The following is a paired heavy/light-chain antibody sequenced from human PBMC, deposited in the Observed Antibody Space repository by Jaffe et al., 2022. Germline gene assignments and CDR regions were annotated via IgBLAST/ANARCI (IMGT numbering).Light chain of an antibody. CDR2: NVS. CDR1: LSLVYSDGNTY. Sequence: DVVMTQSPLSLPVTLGQPASISCRSSLSLVYSDGNTYLSWFQQRPGQSPRRLIYNVSNRDSGVPDRFSGTGSGTDFTLSISRVEAEDVGVYYCMQATHWPFSFGQGTKLEIK. CDR3: MQATHWPFS. V-gene: IGKV2-30*01. J-gene: IGKJ2*03.
Heavy chain of an antibody. CDR2: ISGTGGNT. CDR3: SRGGRLNDY. D-gene: IGHD2-15*01. V-gene: IGHV3-23*01. CDR1: GFTFNNYA. J-gene: IGHJ4*02. Sequence: EVQVLESGGDLVQPGGSLRLSCAASGFTFNNYAMSWVRQAPGKGLEWVSLISGTGGNTYYADSLKGRFTISRDNSKNTLYLQMNSLRAEDTAIYYCSRGGRLNDYWGQGTLVTVSS.